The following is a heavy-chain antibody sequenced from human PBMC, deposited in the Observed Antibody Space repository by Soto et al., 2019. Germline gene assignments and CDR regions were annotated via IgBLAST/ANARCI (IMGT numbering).Heavy chain of an antibody. Sequence: QVQLQESGPGLVKPSETLSLTCTVSGGSLGSYYWSWIRQPPGKGLEWIGYIYYSGSTNYNPSLQSRVTISVDTSKNQFSLKLSSVTAAATAVYYCASSRYCSGGSCYPFDYWGQGTLVTVSS. CDR1: GGSLGSYY. CDR2: IYYSGST. J-gene: IGHJ4*02. D-gene: IGHD2-15*01. V-gene: IGHV4-59*01. CDR3: ASSRYCSGGSCYPFDY.